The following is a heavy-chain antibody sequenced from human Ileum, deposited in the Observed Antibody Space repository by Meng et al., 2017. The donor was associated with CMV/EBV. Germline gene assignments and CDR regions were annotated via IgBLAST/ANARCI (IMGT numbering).Heavy chain of an antibody. Sequence: CAASGFTFRSYSMNWVRQAPGKGLEWVSSISSSSSYIYYADSVKGRFTISRDNAKNSLYLQMNSLRAEDTAVYYCARGVLTGDLFDYWGQGTLVTVSS. J-gene: IGHJ4*02. CDR3: ARGVLTGDLFDY. D-gene: IGHD7-27*01. CDR2: ISSSSSYI. V-gene: IGHV3-21*01. CDR1: GFTFRSYS.